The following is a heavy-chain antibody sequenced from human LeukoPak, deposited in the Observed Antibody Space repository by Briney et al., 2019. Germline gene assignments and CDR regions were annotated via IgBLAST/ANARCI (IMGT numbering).Heavy chain of an antibody. Sequence: ASVKVSCKDSGYTFTSYDINWVRQATGQGLEWMGWMNPNSGNTGYAQKFQGRVNMTRNTSTSTAYMELSSLRSEDTAVYYCARGFYCTSTSCYAQYFDYWGQGALVTVSS. D-gene: IGHD2-2*01. CDR3: ARGFYCTSTSCYAQYFDY. V-gene: IGHV1-8*01. J-gene: IGHJ4*02. CDR2: MNPNSGNT. CDR1: GYTFTSYD.